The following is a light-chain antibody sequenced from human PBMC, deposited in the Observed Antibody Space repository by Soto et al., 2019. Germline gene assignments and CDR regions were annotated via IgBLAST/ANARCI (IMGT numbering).Light chain of an antibody. CDR2: DVS. Sequence: QSALTQPRSVSGSPGQSVTISCTGTSSDVGDYNYVSWYEQRPGKAPKVMIYDVSRRPSGVPDRFSGSKSGNTASLTISGLQAGDEADYYCCSYAGSYTWVFGGGTKLTVL. CDR3: CSYAGSYTWV. J-gene: IGLJ3*02. V-gene: IGLV2-11*01. CDR1: SSDVGDYNY.